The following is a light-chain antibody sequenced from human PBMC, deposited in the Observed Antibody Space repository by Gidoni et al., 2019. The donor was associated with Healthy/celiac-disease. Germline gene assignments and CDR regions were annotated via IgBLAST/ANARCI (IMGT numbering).Light chain of an antibody. CDR1: SSDVGGYNY. Sequence: QSALTQPRPGSGSPGQPVTISCTGTSSDVGGYNYVSWYQQHPGKAPKLMIYDVSKRPSGVPDRFSGSKSGNTASLTISGLQAEDEADYYCCSYAGSYTWVFGGGTKLTVL. V-gene: IGLV2-11*01. J-gene: IGLJ3*02. CDR2: DVS. CDR3: CSYAGSYTWV.